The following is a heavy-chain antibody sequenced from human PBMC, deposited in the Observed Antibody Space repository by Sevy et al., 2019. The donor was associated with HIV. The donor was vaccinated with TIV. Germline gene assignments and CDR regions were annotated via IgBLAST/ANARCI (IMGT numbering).Heavy chain of an antibody. Sequence: GGSLRLSCVASGFSLSGYGMHWVRQAPGKGLEWVAVIWYDGTNKEYTESVKGRFTISRDNSKKKVDLQMNSLTVEDTAVYYCAKGYGSGSPPDYWGQGTLVTVSS. CDR3: AKGYGSGSPPDY. CDR2: IWYDGTNK. V-gene: IGHV3-33*06. D-gene: IGHD3-10*01. J-gene: IGHJ4*02. CDR1: GFSLSGYG.